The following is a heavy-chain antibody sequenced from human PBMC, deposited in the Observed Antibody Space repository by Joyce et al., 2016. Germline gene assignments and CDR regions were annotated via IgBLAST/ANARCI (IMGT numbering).Heavy chain of an antibody. CDR2: INTSGGNT. Sequence: QVQLVQSGAEVKKPGASVKVSCKSSGYTFTNYYMHWVRQAPGQGLEWMGIINTSGGNTNAAQKFQSRVTMTRDTSTSAVYMELSSLRSEDTAVYYCARDTAMATGYYYYGMDVWGQGATVTVSS. D-gene: IGHD5-18*01. CDR3: ARDTAMATGYYYYGMDV. J-gene: IGHJ6*02. CDR1: GYTFTNYY. V-gene: IGHV1-46*01.